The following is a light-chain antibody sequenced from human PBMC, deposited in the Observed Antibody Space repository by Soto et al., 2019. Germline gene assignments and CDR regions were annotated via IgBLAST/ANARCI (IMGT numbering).Light chain of an antibody. CDR3: QQYGTSPTT. CDR2: GAS. CDR1: QSVSSSS. Sequence: EILLTQFPGTLSLSPWERATLSCRASQSVSSSSLAWYQQKPGQAPRFLIYGASTRATGMPDRFSGTGSGTDFTLTISRLEPEDFAVYYCQQYGTSPTTFGQGTKVDIK. V-gene: IGKV3-20*01. J-gene: IGKJ1*01.